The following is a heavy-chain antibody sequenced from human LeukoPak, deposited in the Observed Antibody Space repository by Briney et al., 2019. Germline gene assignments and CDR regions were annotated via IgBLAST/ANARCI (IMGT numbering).Heavy chain of an antibody. CDR3: ARASDSSGSYSGGHI. CDR1: GGSIANYF. D-gene: IGHD6-19*01. V-gene: IGHV4-59*01. Sequence: NPSETLSLTCTVSGGSIANYFWSWIRQSPGKGLKWIGYVYSDGSTKYKSSLKSRVTISVDTSKNQFSLKLSSVTAADTAVYYCARASDSSGSYSGGHIWGQGTMVTVSS. CDR2: VYSDGST. J-gene: IGHJ3*02.